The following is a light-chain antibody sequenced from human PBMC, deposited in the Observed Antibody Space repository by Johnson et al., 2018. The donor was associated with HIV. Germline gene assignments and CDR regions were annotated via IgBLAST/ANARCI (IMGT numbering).Light chain of an antibody. J-gene: IGLJ1*01. Sequence: QSVLTQRPSVSAAPGQKVTISCSGSSSNIGNNYVSWYQQVPGTAPKLLIYENNKRPSRIPARFSGSKSGTSATLGITGLQTGDEADYYCATWDTGLSAGVFGTGTKVTVL. CDR2: ENN. V-gene: IGLV1-51*02. CDR1: SSNIGNNY. CDR3: ATWDTGLSAGV.